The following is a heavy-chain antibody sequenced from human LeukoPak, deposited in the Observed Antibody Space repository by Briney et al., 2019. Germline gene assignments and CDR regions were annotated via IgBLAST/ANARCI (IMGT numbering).Heavy chain of an antibody. CDR2: ISSSSSYI. D-gene: IGHD6-19*01. CDR1: GFTFSSYS. Sequence: GGSLRLSCAASGFTFSSYSMDWVRQAPGKGLEWVSSISSSSSYIYYADSVKGRFTISRDNAKNSLYLQMNSLRAEDTAVYYCARGIAVAGFDYWGQGTLVTVSS. V-gene: IGHV3-21*01. J-gene: IGHJ4*02. CDR3: ARGIAVAGFDY.